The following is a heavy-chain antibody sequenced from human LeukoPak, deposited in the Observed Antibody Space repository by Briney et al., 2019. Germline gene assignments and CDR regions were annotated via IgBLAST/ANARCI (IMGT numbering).Heavy chain of an antibody. V-gene: IGHV3-30*18. CDR2: ISYDGSNK. CDR3: AKVPGYSSGWYYFDY. Sequence: GGSLRLSCAAPGFTFSSYGMHWVRQAPGKGLEWVAVISYDGSNKYYADSVKGRFTISRDNSKNTLYLQMNSLRAEDTAVYYCAKVPGYSSGWYYFDYWGQGTLVTVSS. J-gene: IGHJ4*02. D-gene: IGHD6-19*01. CDR1: GFTFSSYG.